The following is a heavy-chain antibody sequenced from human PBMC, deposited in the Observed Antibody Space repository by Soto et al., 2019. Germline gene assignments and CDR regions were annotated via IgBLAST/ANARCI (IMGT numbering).Heavy chain of an antibody. Sequence: PSETLSLTCTVSGGSISSGGYYWSWIRQHPGKGFVWIGYIYYSGSTYYNPSLKSRVTISVDTSKNQFSLKLSSVTAADTAVYYCARSGDSSGYYQFDPWGQGTLVTVSS. CDR2: IYYSGST. CDR1: GGSISSGGYY. D-gene: IGHD3-22*01. J-gene: IGHJ5*02. CDR3: ARSGDSSGYYQFDP. V-gene: IGHV4-31*03.